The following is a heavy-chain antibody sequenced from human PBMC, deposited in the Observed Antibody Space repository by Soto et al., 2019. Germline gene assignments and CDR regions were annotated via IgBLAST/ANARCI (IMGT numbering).Heavy chain of an antibody. CDR2: IYTSGST. CDR1: GGSISSYY. D-gene: IGHD3-22*01. V-gene: IGHV4-4*07. J-gene: IGHJ6*02. Sequence: SETLSLTCTVSGGSISSYYWSWIRQPAGKGLEWIGHIYTSGSTNYNPSLKSRVTMSIDTSKNQFSLKLSSVTAADTAVYYCAVGGLDSSGYFIMDVWGQGTTVTVSS. CDR3: AVGGLDSSGYFIMDV.